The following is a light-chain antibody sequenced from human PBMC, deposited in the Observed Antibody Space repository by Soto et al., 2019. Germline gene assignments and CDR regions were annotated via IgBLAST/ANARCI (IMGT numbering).Light chain of an antibody. Sequence: LSVSPGDRATLSCRASQSVSSNLAWYQQKPGKAPNLLIYAASTLQSGVPSRFSGGGSGTDFTLTISSLQPEDFATYYCQQVYVYPSTFGGGTKVDIK. V-gene: IGKV1-9*01. J-gene: IGKJ4*01. CDR2: AAS. CDR1: QSVSSN. CDR3: QQVYVYPST.